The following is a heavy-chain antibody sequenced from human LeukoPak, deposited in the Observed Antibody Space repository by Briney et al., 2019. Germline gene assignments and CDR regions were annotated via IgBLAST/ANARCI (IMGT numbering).Heavy chain of an antibody. D-gene: IGHD2-15*01. CDR2: IYYSGST. CDR3: ARDRGYCSGGSCHNWFDP. Sequence: SETLSLTCTVSGGSISSYYWSSIRQPPGKGLEWIGYIYYSGSTNYNPSLKSRVTISVDTSKNQFSLKLSSVTAADTAVYYCARDRGYCSGGSCHNWFDPWGQGTLVTVSS. CDR1: GGSISSYY. J-gene: IGHJ5*02. V-gene: IGHV4-59*01.